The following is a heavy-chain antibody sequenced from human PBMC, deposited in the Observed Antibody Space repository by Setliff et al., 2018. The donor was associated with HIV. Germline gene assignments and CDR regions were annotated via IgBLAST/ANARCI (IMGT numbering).Heavy chain of an antibody. CDR2: ISSSSRSK. Sequence: PGGSLRLSCEASGFTFSTYSMNWVRQAPGKGLEWVPSISSSSRSKYYADSVKGRFTISRDNAKNSLYLQMNSLTAEDTAVYYCARDVSWRVRTYIDHWGQGALVTVSS. V-gene: IGHV3-21*01. D-gene: IGHD3-3*01. CDR1: GFTFSTYS. J-gene: IGHJ4*02. CDR3: ARDVSWRVRTYIDH.